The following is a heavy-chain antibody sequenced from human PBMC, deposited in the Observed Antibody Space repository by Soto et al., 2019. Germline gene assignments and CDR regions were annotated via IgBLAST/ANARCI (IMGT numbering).Heavy chain of an antibody. V-gene: IGHV6-1*01. CDR1: GDSVSSNSAT. J-gene: IGHJ5*01. Sequence: SQTLSLICAISGDSVSSNSATWDWIRQPPSRGLEWLGRTYYRSKWYTDYAVSVKGRITINPDTSNNHLSLQLDSVTPDDTAVYYCARLIGDSWLDSWGQGTLVTVSS. CDR2: TYYRSKWYT. CDR3: ARLIGDSWLDS. D-gene: IGHD2-8*01.